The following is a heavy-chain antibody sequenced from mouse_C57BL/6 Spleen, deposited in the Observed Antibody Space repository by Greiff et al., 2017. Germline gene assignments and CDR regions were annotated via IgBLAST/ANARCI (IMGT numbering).Heavy chain of an antibody. Sequence: LKQSGPELVKPGASVKISCKASGYSFTDYNMNWVKQSNGKSLEWIGVINPNYGTTSYNQKFKGKATLTVDQSSSTAYMQLNSLTSEDSAVYYCARGITTVVPYYFDYWGQGTTLTVSS. V-gene: IGHV1-39*01. J-gene: IGHJ2*01. CDR1: GYSFTDYN. CDR3: ARGITTVVPYYFDY. CDR2: INPNYGTT. D-gene: IGHD1-1*01.